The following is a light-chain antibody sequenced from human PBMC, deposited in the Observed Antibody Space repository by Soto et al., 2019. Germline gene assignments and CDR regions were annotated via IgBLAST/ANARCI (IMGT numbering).Light chain of an antibody. CDR3: SSYTRGNTYV. Sequence: QSALTQPASVSVSPGQSITSSCTGTSSDIGGYNSVSWYQQHPRKAPKLMIYEVTNRPSGISNRFSGSKSGNTASLTISGLQAEDEADYYCSSYTRGNTYVFGTGTKVTV. V-gene: IGLV2-14*01. J-gene: IGLJ1*01. CDR1: SSDIGGYNS. CDR2: EVT.